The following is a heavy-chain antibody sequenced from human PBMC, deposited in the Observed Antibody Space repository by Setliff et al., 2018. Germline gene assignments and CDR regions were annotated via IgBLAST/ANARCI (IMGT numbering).Heavy chain of an antibody. CDR1: GYSISNGFY. J-gene: IGHJ3*01. CDR2: LFDGGSA. D-gene: IGHD3-22*01. V-gene: IGHV4-38-2*02. CDR3: ARDPHYDPTYSLPGHAFDF. Sequence: KTSETLSLTCAVSGYSISNGFYWGWIRQSPVKGLEWIGSLFDGGSAYYSPSLKSRASISLDASKNQFALKLTSATAADTAVYYCARDPHYDPTYSLPGHAFDFWGQGIMVTVS.